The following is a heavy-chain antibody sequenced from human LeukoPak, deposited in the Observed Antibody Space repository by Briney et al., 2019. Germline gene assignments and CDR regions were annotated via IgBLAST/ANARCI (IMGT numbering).Heavy chain of an antibody. V-gene: IGHV4-59*08. J-gene: IGHJ5*02. Sequence: SESLSLTCTVSDGSISSYYWSWIRQPPGKGLEWIGYIYYTGSTNYNPSLTSRVTISVDTSKNQFSLKLSSVTAADTAVYYCAGLTSSWFDPWGQGTLVTVSS. CDR3: AGLTSSWFDP. CDR2: IYYTGST. D-gene: IGHD6-6*01. CDR1: DGSISSYY.